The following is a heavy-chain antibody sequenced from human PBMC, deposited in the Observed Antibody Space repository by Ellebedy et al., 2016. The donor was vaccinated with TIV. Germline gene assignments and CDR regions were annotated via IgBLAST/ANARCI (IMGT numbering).Heavy chain of an antibody. J-gene: IGHJ5*01. D-gene: IGHD6-19*01. CDR2: INPNSGGT. Sequence: ASVKVSCXASGYTFTGYYMHWVRQAPGQGLEWMGWINPNSGGTNYAQKFQGWVTMTRDTSISTAYMELRSLRSDDTAVYYCARGIGSGWPNWFDPWGQGTMVTVSS. CDR3: ARGIGSGWPNWFDP. CDR1: GYTFTGYY. V-gene: IGHV1-2*04.